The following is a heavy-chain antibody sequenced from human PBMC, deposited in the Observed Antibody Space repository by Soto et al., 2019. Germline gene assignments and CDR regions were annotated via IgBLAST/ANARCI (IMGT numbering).Heavy chain of an antibody. V-gene: IGHV3-23*01. J-gene: IGHJ4*02. CDR3: AKGEYYDSATFSPLFES. D-gene: IGHD3-22*01. CDR1: GFTFSGYA. CDR2: ITGDGHRT. Sequence: EVQLLESGGGLVQPGGSLRLSCTASGFTFSGYAMSWVRQSPGKELEWVAAITGDGHRTYYADSVEGRFTISRDNSKKTLFLQMNSLRTEDTAIYHFAKGEYYDSATFSPLFESWGQGVLVTVSS.